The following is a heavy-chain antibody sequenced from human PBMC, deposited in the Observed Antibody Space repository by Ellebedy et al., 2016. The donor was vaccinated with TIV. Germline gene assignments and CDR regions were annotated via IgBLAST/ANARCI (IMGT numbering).Heavy chain of an antibody. V-gene: IGHV3-7*01. J-gene: IGHJ3*02. CDR1: GFSFRSYW. Sequence: GGSLRLSCASSGFSFRSYWMTWVRQAPGKGLAWVANINQDGSEKYYVDSLKGRFTISRDNAKNSLYLHMNSLRGEDTAVYYCATDGSYGDYRSPTHAFVMWGQGTLVTVSS. CDR3: ATDGSYGDYRSPTHAFVM. CDR2: INQDGSEK. D-gene: IGHD4-17*01.